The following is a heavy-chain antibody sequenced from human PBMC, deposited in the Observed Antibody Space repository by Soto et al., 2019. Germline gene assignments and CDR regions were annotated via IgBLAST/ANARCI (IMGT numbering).Heavy chain of an antibody. V-gene: IGHV1-18*01. D-gene: IGHD3-9*01. Sequence: GASVKVSCKASGYTFTSYGISWVRQAPGQGLEWMGWISAYNGNTNYAQKLQGRVTMTTDTSTSTAYMELRSLRSDDTAVYYCARDWHILTGYQYFDYWGQGTLVTVSS. CDR1: GYTFTSYG. J-gene: IGHJ4*02. CDR3: ARDWHILTGYQYFDY. CDR2: ISAYNGNT.